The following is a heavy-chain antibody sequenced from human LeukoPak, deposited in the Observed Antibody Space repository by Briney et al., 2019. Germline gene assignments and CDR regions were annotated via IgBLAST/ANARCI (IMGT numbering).Heavy chain of an antibody. CDR2: INHSGST. CDR3: ARVLYSRGGRRGGYYFDY. Sequence: PSETLSLTCAVYGGSFSGYYWSWIRQPPGKGLEWIGEINHSGSTNYNPSLKSRVTISVDTSKNQFSLKLSSVTAADTAVYYCARVLYSRGGRRGGYYFDYWGQGTLVTVSS. CDR1: GGSFSGYY. V-gene: IGHV4-34*01. D-gene: IGHD2-21*01. J-gene: IGHJ4*02.